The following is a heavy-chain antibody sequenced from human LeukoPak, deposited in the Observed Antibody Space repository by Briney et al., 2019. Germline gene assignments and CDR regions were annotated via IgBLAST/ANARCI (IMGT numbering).Heavy chain of an antibody. CDR3: ARDFRDSSSRQGGWFDP. V-gene: IGHV1-69*05. D-gene: IGHD6-13*01. Sequence: SVKVSCKASGGTFTSYAISWVRQASGQGLEWMGGIIPIFGTANYAQKFQGRVTITTDESTSTAYMELSNLRSEDTAVYYCARDFRDSSSRQGGWFDPWGQGTLVTVSS. CDR2: IIPIFGTA. J-gene: IGHJ5*02. CDR1: GGTFTSYA.